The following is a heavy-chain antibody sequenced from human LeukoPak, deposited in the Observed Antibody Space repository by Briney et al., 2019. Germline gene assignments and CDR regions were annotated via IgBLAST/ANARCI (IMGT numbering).Heavy chain of an antibody. CDR3: ASSTVDTVMVTANFDY. Sequence: LETPSLTCAVSGGSISSTNYYWDWIRPPPGKGLEWIGSLYYSGRTYYNTPLKSRVTISVDTTKNQFSLKLNSVTAADTAVYYCASSTVDTVMVTANFDYWGQGTVVTVSS. D-gene: IGHD5-18*01. CDR1: GGSISSTNYY. J-gene: IGHJ4*02. V-gene: IGHV4-39*01. CDR2: LYYSGRT.